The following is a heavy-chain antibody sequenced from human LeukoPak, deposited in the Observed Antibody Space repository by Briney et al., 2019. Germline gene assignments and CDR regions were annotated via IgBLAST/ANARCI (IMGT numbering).Heavy chain of an antibody. CDR3: ARGRLVGSGSTLWFDP. CDR2: MNPNSGNT. D-gene: IGHD3-10*01. Sequence: ASVKVSCKASGYTFTSYDINWVRQATGQGLEWMGWMNPNSGNTGYAQKFQGRVTMTRNTSISTAYMELSSLRSEDTAVYYCARGRLVGSGSTLWFDPWGQGTLVTVSS. J-gene: IGHJ5*02. CDR1: GYTFTSYD. V-gene: IGHV1-8*01.